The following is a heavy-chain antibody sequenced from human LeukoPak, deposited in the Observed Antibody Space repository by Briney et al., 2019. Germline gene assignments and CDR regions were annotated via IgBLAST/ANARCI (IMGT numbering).Heavy chain of an antibody. CDR1: GYRFTSYW. J-gene: IGHJ4*02. D-gene: IGHD1-26*01. Sequence: GESLKISCKGSGYRFTSYWIGWVRQMPGKGLEWMGIIYPGDSDTRYSPSFQGQVTMSADTSISTAYLQWSSLKASDTAMYYCAIRYSGTYSDYWGQGTLVTVSS. CDR2: IYPGDSDT. CDR3: AIRYSGTYSDY. V-gene: IGHV5-51*01.